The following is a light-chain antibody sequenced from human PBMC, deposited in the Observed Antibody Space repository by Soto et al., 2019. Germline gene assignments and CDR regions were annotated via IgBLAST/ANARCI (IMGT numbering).Light chain of an antibody. V-gene: IGLV1-51*01. Sequence: QSVLTQPPSVSAAPGQKVTISCSGSSSNIRNNYVSWYQQVPGTAPKLLIYDNSKRPSGIPDRFSGSKSGTSATLGVTGLQTGDEADYYCGTWDTSLTTEVFGGGTKLTVL. J-gene: IGLJ3*02. CDR3: GTWDTSLTTEV. CDR2: DNS. CDR1: SSNIRNNY.